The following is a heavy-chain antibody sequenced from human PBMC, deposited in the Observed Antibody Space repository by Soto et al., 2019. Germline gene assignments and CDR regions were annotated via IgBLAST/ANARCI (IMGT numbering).Heavy chain of an antibody. CDR2: INHSGST. V-gene: IGHV4-34*01. D-gene: IGHD6-13*01. J-gene: IGHJ1*01. CDR3: ARGRRLFSPNPNYYSSNGGYFQH. CDR1: GGSFSGYY. Sequence: QVQLQQWGAGLLKPSETLSLTCAVYGGSFSGYYWSWIRQPPGKGLEWIGEINHSGSTNYNPSLKGRVTISVDTSKNQFSLKLSSVTAADTAVYYCARGRRLFSPNPNYYSSNGGYFQHWGQGTLVTVSS.